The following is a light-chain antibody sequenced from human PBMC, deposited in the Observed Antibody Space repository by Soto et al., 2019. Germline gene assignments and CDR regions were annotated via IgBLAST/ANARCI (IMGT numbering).Light chain of an antibody. Sequence: QSALTQPASVSGSPGQSITISCTGTNSDVGGYDYVSWYQQHPGKAPKLMIYEVSHRPSGVSNRFSGSRSGNTASLTISGLHAEDEDDYYCSSYTSSTTLGVFGGGTKLTVL. CDR3: SSYTSSTTLGV. CDR2: EVS. J-gene: IGLJ3*02. V-gene: IGLV2-14*01. CDR1: NSDVGGYDY.